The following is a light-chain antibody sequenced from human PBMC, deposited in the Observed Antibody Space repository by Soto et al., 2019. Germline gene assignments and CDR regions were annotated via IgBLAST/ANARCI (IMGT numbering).Light chain of an antibody. V-gene: IGKV1-5*01. CDR3: QKYNSYWT. CDR1: QSISSW. J-gene: IGKJ1*01. CDR2: DAS. Sequence: DIQMTQSPSTLSASVGDRVTITCRASQSISSWLAWYQQKPGKAPKLLIYDASSLQSGVPSRFSGSGFGTEFTLNISSLQPDDFATYYCQKYNSYWTFGQGTKVDIK.